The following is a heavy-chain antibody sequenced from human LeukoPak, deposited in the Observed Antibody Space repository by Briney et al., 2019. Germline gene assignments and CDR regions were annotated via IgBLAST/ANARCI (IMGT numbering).Heavy chain of an antibody. D-gene: IGHD6-13*01. V-gene: IGHV3-48*01. CDR3: ARKGTTGYSSSWYSSGAFDI. CDR2: ISSSSSTI. CDR1: GFTFSSYS. Sequence: GGSLRLSCAASGFTFSSYSMNWVRQAPGKGLEWVSYISSSSSTIYYADSVKGRFTISRDNAKNSLYLQMNSLRAEDTAVYYCARKGTTGYSSSWYSSGAFDIWGQGTMVTVSS. J-gene: IGHJ3*02.